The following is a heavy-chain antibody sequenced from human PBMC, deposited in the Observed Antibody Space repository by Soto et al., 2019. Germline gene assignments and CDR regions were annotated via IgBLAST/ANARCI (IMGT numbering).Heavy chain of an antibody. Sequence: PSETLSLTCTVSGGSISSYYWSWIRQPPGKGLEWIGYIYYSGSTNYNPSLKSRVTISVDTSKNQFSLKLSSVTAADTAVYYCARDIGSGTLQSGNWFDPWGQGTLVNVSS. CDR2: IYYSGST. CDR1: GGSISSYY. J-gene: IGHJ5*02. D-gene: IGHD3-10*01. CDR3: ARDIGSGTLQSGNWFDP. V-gene: IGHV4-59*01.